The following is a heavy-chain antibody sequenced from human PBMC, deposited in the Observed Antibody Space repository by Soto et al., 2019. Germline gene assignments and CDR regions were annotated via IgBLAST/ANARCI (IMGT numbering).Heavy chain of an antibody. CDR2: ISYDGSNK. V-gene: IGHV3-30*03. CDR3: AIENYDYVWGSYPLPDY. J-gene: IGHJ4*02. CDR1: GFTFSNYG. Sequence: QVQLVESGGGVVQPGRSLRLSCAASGFTFSNYGMHWVRQAPGKGLEWVAVISYDGSNKYYADSVKGRFTISRDNSKNTLYLQMNSLRAEDTAVYYRAIENYDYVWGSYPLPDYWGQGTLVTVSS. D-gene: IGHD3-16*02.